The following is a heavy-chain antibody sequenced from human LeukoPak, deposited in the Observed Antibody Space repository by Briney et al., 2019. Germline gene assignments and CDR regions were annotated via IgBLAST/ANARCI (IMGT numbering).Heavy chain of an antibody. CDR2: MDPNSGNT. J-gene: IGHJ5*02. D-gene: IGHD3-3*01. Sequence: ASVKVSCKASGYTFTSYDINWVRQATGQGLEWMGWMDPNSGNTGYAQKFQGRVTMTRNTSISTAYMELSSLRSEDTAVYYCARGSPYYDFWSGSWGQGTLVTVSS. CDR1: GYTFTSYD. V-gene: IGHV1-8*01. CDR3: ARGSPYYDFWSGS.